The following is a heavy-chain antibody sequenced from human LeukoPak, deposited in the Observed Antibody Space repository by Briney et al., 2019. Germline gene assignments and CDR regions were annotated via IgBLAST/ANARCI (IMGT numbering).Heavy chain of an antibody. CDR3: AKDQTGFYYFDY. Sequence: QAGGSLRLSCAASGFTFSSYAMSWVRQAPGKGLEWVSAISGSGGSTYYADSVKGRFTISRDNSKNTLYLQMNSLRAEDTAVYYCAKDQTGFYYFDYWGQGTLVTVSS. CDR1: GFTFSSYA. J-gene: IGHJ4*02. V-gene: IGHV3-23*01. CDR2: ISGSGGST. D-gene: IGHD1-14*01.